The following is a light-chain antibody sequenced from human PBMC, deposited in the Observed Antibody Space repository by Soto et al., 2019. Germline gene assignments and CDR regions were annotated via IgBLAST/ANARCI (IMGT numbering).Light chain of an antibody. J-gene: IGKJ1*01. CDR3: QQSYNTPLT. CDR1: QTIGNY. Sequence: EVTQSPSSLAASLGDRVTITCRASQTIGNYVNWYRQKSGAAPELLIYDASTLQSGVPSRFRGGASGTDFTLTIRSLQLDDFATYYCQQSYNTPLTFGQGTKVEIK. CDR2: DAS. V-gene: IGKV1-39*01.